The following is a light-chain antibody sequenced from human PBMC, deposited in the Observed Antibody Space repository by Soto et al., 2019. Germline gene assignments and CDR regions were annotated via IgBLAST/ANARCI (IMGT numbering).Light chain of an antibody. CDR3: QQYLLTPWT. V-gene: IGKV3-20*01. Sequence: ESVLPQSHGTLSFSPGEGATLSCRASQSVSSTYLAWYQQKPGQAPRLLIYGASNRATGIPDRFSGSGSGTDFTLTIGRLEPEDFAVYYCQQYLLTPWTFGQGTKVDIK. CDR1: QSVSSTY. J-gene: IGKJ1*01. CDR2: GAS.